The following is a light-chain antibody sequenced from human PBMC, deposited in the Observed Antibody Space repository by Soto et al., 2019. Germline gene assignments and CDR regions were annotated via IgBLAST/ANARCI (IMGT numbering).Light chain of an antibody. CDR1: QSVGSN. Sequence: EIVLTHSPATLSVSPGERATLSCRASQSVGSNLAWYQQRPGQPPRLLIYDAYTRATHIPARFSGSGAGTEFTLTISSLQSEDFAVYYGHQYNNWAYTFGQGTKLQIK. CDR2: DAY. J-gene: IGKJ2*01. CDR3: HQYNNWAYT. V-gene: IGKV3-15*01.